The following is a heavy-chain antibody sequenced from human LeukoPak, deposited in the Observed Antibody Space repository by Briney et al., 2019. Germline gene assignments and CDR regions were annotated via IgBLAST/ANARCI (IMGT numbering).Heavy chain of an antibody. CDR2: MNPNSGST. V-gene: IGHV1-8*03. J-gene: IGHJ6*03. D-gene: IGHD6-13*01. CDR1: GYTFTSYD. CDR3: ARGYSGYQYYYYMDV. Sequence: ASVKVSCKASGYTFTSYDINWVRQATGQGLEWMGWMNPNSGSTGYAQKFQGRVTITRNTSISTAYMELSGLRSEDTAVYYCARGYSGYQYYYYMDVWGKGTTVTVSS.